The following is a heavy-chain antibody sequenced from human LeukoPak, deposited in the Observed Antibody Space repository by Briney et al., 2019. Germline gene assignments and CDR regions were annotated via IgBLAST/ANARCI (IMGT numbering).Heavy chain of an antibody. Sequence: SVKVSCKASGGTFSSYAISWVRQAPGQGLEWMGGIIPIFGTANYAQKLQGRVTITADESTSTTYMELSSLRSEDTAVYYRARGYGSGSYYRGFGYWGQGTLVTVSS. V-gene: IGHV1-69*01. CDR1: GGTFSSYA. CDR2: IIPIFGTA. J-gene: IGHJ4*02. D-gene: IGHD3-10*01. CDR3: ARGYGSGSYYRGFGY.